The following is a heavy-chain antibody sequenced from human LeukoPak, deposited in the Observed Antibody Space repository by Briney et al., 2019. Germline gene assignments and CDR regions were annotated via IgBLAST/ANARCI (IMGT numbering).Heavy chain of an antibody. CDR1: GFTFSSYW. CDR2: IKQDGSEK. Sequence: GGSLRLSCAASGFTFSSYWMSWVRQAPGKGLEWVANIKQDGSEKYYVDSVKGRFTISRDSAKNSLYLQMNSLRAEDTAVYYCARDRRGYSYAFDIWGQGTMVTVSS. CDR3: ARDRRGYSYAFDI. J-gene: IGHJ3*02. V-gene: IGHV3-7*01. D-gene: IGHD2-2*03.